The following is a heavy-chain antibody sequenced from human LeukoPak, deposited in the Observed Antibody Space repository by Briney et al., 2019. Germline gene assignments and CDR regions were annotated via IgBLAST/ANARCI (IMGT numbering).Heavy chain of an antibody. CDR3: AKEMYTEGRPCFDY. Sequence: PGGSLRRSCAASGFTFTTYAMSWLRQAPGNGLEWFSGISGSGGGGAYYSDSVTGRFTISRDNSKNTVYLQMNSLRAEDTAIYYCAKEMYTEGRPCFDYWGQGALVTVSS. V-gene: IGHV3-23*01. CDR2: ISGSGGGGA. J-gene: IGHJ4*02. CDR1: GFTFTTYA. D-gene: IGHD3-10*01.